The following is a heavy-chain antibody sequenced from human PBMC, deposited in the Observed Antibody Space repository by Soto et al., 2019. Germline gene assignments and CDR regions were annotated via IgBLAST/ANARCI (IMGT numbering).Heavy chain of an antibody. CDR3: ARVMHYDFWSGYWGDSRRHNYYYYGMDV. J-gene: IGHJ6*02. CDR2: ISAYNGNT. D-gene: IGHD3-3*01. CDR1: GYTFTSYG. Sequence: ASVKVSCKASGYTFTSYGISWVRQAPGQGLEWMGWISAYNGNTNYAQKLQGRVTMTTDTSTSTAYMELRSLRSDDTAVYYCARVMHYDFWSGYWGDSRRHNYYYYGMDVWGQGTTVTVSS. V-gene: IGHV1-18*04.